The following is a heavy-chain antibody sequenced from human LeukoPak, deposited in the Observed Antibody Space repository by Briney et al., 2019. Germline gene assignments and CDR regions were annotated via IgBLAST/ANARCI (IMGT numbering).Heavy chain of an antibody. J-gene: IGHJ4*02. CDR1: GYTFTSYD. V-gene: IGHV1-8*03. CDR2: MNPNSGNT. Sequence: ASVKVSCKASGYTFTSYDINWVRQATGQGLEWMGWMNPNSGNTGYAQKFQGRVTITRNTSISTTYMELSSLRSEDTAVYYCARGVRIAVAKYYFDYWGQGTLVTVSS. D-gene: IGHD6-19*01. CDR3: ARGVRIAVAKYYFDY.